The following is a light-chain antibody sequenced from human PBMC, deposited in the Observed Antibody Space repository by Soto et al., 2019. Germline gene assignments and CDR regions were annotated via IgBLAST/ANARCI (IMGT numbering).Light chain of an antibody. CDR1: SSNIGSHT. Sequence: QSLLTQPPSASGTPGQRVSISCSGGSSNIGSHTLNWYQQFPGTAPKLLIFSNDQRPSGVPERFSGSKSGTSASLAISGLQSEDEAHYYCAVWDDSLNGVVLGGVPKVPVL. J-gene: IGLJ2*01. CDR3: AVWDDSLNGVV. CDR2: SND. V-gene: IGLV1-44*01.